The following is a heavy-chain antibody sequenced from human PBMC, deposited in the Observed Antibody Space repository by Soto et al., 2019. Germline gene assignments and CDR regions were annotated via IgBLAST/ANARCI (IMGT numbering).Heavy chain of an antibody. J-gene: IGHJ6*02. V-gene: IGHV3-48*02. Sequence: EVHLVESGGVLVQPGGSLRLSCAASGFTFSLYSMSWVRQAPGKGLEWVSYISRSSTGIHYADSVKGRFTISRDDATNSMHLKLNSLRDGDTAVYDCARAVTWGWECWGQGTRVSISS. D-gene: IGHD7-27*01. CDR3: ARAVTWGWEC. CDR1: GFTFSLYS. CDR2: ISRSSTGI.